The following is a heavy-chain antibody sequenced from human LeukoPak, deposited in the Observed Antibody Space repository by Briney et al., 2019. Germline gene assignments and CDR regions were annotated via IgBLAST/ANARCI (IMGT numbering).Heavy chain of an antibody. CDR3: AASLGPLTEY. CDR1: GFTFNNYA. CDR2: ISGSGSST. V-gene: IGHV3-23*01. Sequence: GGSLRLSCAASGFTFNNYAMTWVRQAPGKGLEWVSAISGSGSSTYYADSVKGRFTISRDNAKNTLHLQMNSLRAEDTAVYYCAASLGPLTEYWGQGTLVTVSS. J-gene: IGHJ4*02. D-gene: IGHD7-27*01.